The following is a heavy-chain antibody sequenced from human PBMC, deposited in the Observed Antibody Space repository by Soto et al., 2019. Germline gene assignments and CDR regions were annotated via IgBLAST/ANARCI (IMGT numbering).Heavy chain of an antibody. J-gene: IGHJ6*02. CDR3: ARDPTYYYGMDV. CDR2: ISSSSSYI. CDR1: GFTFSSYS. Sequence: GGSLRLSCAASGFTFSSYSMNWVRQAPGKGLEWVSFISSSSSYIYYADSVKGRFTISRDNAKNSLYLQMNSLRAEDTAVYYCARDPTYYYGMDVWGQGTTVTVSS. V-gene: IGHV3-21*01.